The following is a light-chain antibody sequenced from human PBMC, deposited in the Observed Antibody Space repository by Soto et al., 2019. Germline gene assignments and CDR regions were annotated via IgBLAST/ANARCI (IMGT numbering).Light chain of an antibody. CDR3: SSFTSSSTVV. J-gene: IGLJ2*01. V-gene: IGLV2-14*03. CDR2: DVT. CDR1: PSDVGAYSH. Sequence: QSALTQPASVSGSPGQSITISCTGSPSDVGAYSHVSWYQQHPGKAPTLLIYDVTNRPSGISNRFSGSKSGNTASLTISGLQAEDEADYYCSSFTSSSTVVFGGGTKLTVL.